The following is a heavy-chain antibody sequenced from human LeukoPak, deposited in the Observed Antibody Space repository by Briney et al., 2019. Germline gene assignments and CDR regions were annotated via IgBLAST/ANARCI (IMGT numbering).Heavy chain of an antibody. CDR3: AKDLAPGIAVPLDY. D-gene: IGHD6-19*01. CDR1: GFTFSSYA. J-gene: IGHJ4*02. CDR2: ISGSGGST. Sequence: GGSLRLSCAASGFTFSSYAMSWVRQAPGKGLEWVSAISGSGGSTYYADSTKGRFTISRDNSKNTLYLQMNSLRAEDTAVYYCAKDLAPGIAVPLDYWGQGTLVTVSS. V-gene: IGHV3-23*01.